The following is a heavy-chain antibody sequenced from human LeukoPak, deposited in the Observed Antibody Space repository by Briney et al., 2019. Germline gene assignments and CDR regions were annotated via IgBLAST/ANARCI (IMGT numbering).Heavy chain of an antibody. V-gene: IGHV4-38-2*02. CDR3: ARLTRGYSYGPWFDP. Sequence: SETLSLTCTVSGYSISSGYYWGWIRQPPGKGLEWIGSIYHSGSTYYNPSLKSRVTISVDTSKNQFSLKLSSVTAADTAVYYCARLTRGYSYGPWFDPWGQGTLVTVSS. D-gene: IGHD5-18*01. CDR1: GYSISSGYY. J-gene: IGHJ5*02. CDR2: IYHSGST.